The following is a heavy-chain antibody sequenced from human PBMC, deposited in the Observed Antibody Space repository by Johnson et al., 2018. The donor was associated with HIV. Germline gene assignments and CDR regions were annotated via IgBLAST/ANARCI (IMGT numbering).Heavy chain of an antibody. CDR3: ARDGTETGPDDAFDI. CDR2: ISGSGGST. V-gene: IGHV3-23*04. Sequence: MLLVESGGGVVQPGRSLRLSCAASGFTFSDYAMHWVRQAPGKGLEWVSAISGSGGSTYYADSVKGRFTISRDNSKNTLYLQMNSLRAEDTAVYYCARDGTETGPDDAFDIWGQGTMVTVSS. CDR1: GFTFSDYA. J-gene: IGHJ3*02. D-gene: IGHD1-1*01.